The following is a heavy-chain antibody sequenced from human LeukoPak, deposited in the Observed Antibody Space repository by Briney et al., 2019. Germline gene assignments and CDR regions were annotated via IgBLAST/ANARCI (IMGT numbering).Heavy chain of an antibody. Sequence: GGPLRLSCAASGFTFSSYSMNWVRQAPGKGLEWVSYISSSSSTIYYADSVKGRFTISRDNAKNSLYLQMNSLRAEDTAVYYCASVTMIVSGYFDYWGQGTLVTVSS. CDR1: GFTFSSYS. CDR3: ASVTMIVSGYFDY. CDR2: ISSSSSTI. J-gene: IGHJ4*02. V-gene: IGHV3-48*01. D-gene: IGHD3-22*01.